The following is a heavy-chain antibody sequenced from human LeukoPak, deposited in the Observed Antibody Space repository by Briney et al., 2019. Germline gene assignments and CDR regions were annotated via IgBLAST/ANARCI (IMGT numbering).Heavy chain of an antibody. CDR3: AREYSSSSGRRAFDF. J-gene: IGHJ3*01. D-gene: IGHD6-6*01. CDR1: GGSISSYY. CDR2: IYYSGST. Sequence: PSETLSLTCTVSGGSISSYYWNWIRQPPGKGLEWIGYIYYSGSTNYNPSLKSRVTTLVDTSKNQFSLRLSHVTAADTAVYYCAREYSSSSGRRAFDFWGQGTMVTVSS. V-gene: IGHV4-59*08.